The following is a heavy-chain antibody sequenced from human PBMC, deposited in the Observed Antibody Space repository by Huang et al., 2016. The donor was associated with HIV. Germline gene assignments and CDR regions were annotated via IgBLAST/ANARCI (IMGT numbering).Heavy chain of an antibody. V-gene: IGHV3-7*01. J-gene: IGHJ3*02. CDR3: ARDSRNAFDI. CDR2: IKPDGSEK. Sequence: EVQLVESGGGLVQPGGSLRLSCAASGFTFSTSWRTWVRQAPGKGLWWVTNIKPDGSEKYYVDSVKGRFTISRDNAKKSLYLRLSSLRAADTAFYYCARDSRNAFDIWGQGTMVTVS. CDR1: GFTFSTSW.